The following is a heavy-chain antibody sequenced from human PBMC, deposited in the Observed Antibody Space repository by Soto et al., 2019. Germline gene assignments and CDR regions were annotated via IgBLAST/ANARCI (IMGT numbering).Heavy chain of an antibody. CDR1: GFTFSSYA. CDR3: ARGWGDIVVVVAAKGHPYGMDV. CDR2: ISYDGSNK. V-gene: IGHV3-30-3*01. D-gene: IGHD2-15*01. Sequence: QVQLVESGGGVVQPGRSLRLSCAASGFTFSSYAMHWVRQAPGKGLEWVAVISYDGSNKYYADSVKGRFTISRDNSKNALYLQMNSLRAEDAAVYYCARGWGDIVVVVAAKGHPYGMDVWGQGTTVTVSS. J-gene: IGHJ6*02.